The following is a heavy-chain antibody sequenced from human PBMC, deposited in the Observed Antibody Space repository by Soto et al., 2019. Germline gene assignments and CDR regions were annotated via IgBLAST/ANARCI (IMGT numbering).Heavy chain of an antibody. V-gene: IGHV4-59*01. CDR1: GGSINDYY. J-gene: IGHJ5*02. CDR2: IYYTGSA. D-gene: IGHD3-16*01. CDR3: TRDRNDYVWGT. Sequence: QVQLQEPGPGLVKPSETLSLTCTVSGGSINDYYWSWIRQSPGKGLEWIGYIYYTGSANYNRALQSRVTISVDPSKNQFSLKLTSMTAADTAVYYCTRDRNDYVWGTWGQGTLVTVSS.